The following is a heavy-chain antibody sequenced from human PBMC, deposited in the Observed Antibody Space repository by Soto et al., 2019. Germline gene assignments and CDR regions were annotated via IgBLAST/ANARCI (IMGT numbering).Heavy chain of an antibody. V-gene: IGHV4-59*01. J-gene: IGHJ5*02. Sequence: SETLSLTCTVSGGSISNYYWSWIRHPPGKELEWIGYIYYSGSTNYNPSLKSRVTISVDTSKNQFSLKLYSVTTADTAMYYCARLPWADYGGIFDPWGQGTLVTVSS. D-gene: IGHD4-17*01. CDR3: ARLPWADYGGIFDP. CDR1: GGSISNYY. CDR2: IYYSGST.